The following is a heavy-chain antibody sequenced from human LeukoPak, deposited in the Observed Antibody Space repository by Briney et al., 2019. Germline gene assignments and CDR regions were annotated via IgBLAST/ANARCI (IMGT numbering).Heavy chain of an antibody. CDR3: ARDSTNYYDSSDSQWDY. Sequence: SETLSLTCTVSGGSISSGYYWGWIRQPPGKGLEWIGSIYHSGSTYYNPSLKSRVTISVDTSKNQFSLKLSSVTAADTAVYYCARDSTNYYDSSDSQWDYWGQGTLVTVSS. CDR1: GGSISSGYY. CDR2: IYHSGST. V-gene: IGHV4-38-2*02. D-gene: IGHD3-22*01. J-gene: IGHJ4*02.